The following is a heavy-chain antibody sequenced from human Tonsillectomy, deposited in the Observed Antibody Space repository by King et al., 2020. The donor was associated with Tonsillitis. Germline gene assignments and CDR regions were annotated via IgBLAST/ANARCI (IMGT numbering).Heavy chain of an antibody. J-gene: IGHJ4*02. V-gene: IGHV3-7*01. D-gene: IGHD3-16*01. CDR3: ARGGIPDY. Sequence: VQLVESGGGLVQPGGSLRLSCVASGFTFSRCWMSWVRQAPGKGREWVANINQDGSDKYYVDSVKGRFTISRYNAKNSLYLQMNSLIAGDTAVYYCARGGIPDYWGQGTLVTVSS. CDR1: GFTFSRCW. CDR2: INQDGSDK.